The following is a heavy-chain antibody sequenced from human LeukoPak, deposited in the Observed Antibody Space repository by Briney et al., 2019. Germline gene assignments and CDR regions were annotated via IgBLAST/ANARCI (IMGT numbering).Heavy chain of an antibody. D-gene: IGHD2-21*02. CDR2: INTDGSGT. CDR3: ARDHRVTYYYGMDV. V-gene: IGHV3-74*01. CDR1: GFTFSSYW. J-gene: IGHJ6*04. Sequence: GGSLRLSCAASGFTFSSYWMHWVRQAPGKGLVWVSRINTDGSGTSNADSVKGRFTISRDNAKNTLYLQINSLRAEDTAVYYCARDHRVTYYYGMDVWGKVTTVTVSS.